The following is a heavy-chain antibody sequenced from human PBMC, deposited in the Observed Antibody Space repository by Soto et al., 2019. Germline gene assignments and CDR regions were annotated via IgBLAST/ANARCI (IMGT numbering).Heavy chain of an antibody. Sequence: PSETLSLTCSVSGDSVTSGYYYWNWIRQPPGMRPEWIGYVSYSGTNYNPSLRSRLTISSDKSTNQFSLRLSSVTAADTAVYYCARVPRSGGSSYYGLDVWGQGIVVTVSS. CDR3: ARVPRSGGSSYYGLDV. J-gene: IGHJ6*02. CDR2: VSYSGT. D-gene: IGHD2-15*01. CDR1: GDSVTSGYYY. V-gene: IGHV4-61*01.